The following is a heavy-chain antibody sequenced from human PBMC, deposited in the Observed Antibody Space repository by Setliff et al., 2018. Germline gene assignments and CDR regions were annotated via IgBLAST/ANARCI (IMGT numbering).Heavy chain of an antibody. D-gene: IGHD3-22*01. V-gene: IGHV3-72*01. CDR1: GFTISDHY. J-gene: IGHJ6*03. Sequence: GALRLSCAASGFTISDHYMDWVRQAPRKGLEWVGRTRNKAPSYTTEYAASVKGRFTISRDDSKNSLFLQMNSLKTEDTAVYYCAREYYDSSGYHYFYYYMDVWGKGTTVTVSS. CDR2: TRNKAPSYTT. CDR3: AREYYDSSGYHYFYYYMDV.